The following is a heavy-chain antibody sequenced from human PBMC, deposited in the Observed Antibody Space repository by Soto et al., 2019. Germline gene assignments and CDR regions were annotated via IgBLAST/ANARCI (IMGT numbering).Heavy chain of an antibody. V-gene: IGHV4-31*03. CDR1: GGSISSDGYY. CDR2: ISHTGST. Sequence: TLSLTCTVSGGSISSDGYYWSWIRQYPGKGLEWIGYISHTGSTYSSPSLESRVTLSLDTSKNQFSLNLSSVTAADTAVYFCARDPGSAQWFFDCGGLGTLATVSS. J-gene: IGHJ4*02. D-gene: IGHD3-22*01. CDR3: ARDPGSAQWFFDC.